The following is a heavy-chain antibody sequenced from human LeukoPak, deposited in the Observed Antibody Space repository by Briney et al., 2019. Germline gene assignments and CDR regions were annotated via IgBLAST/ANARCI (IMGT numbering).Heavy chain of an antibody. CDR1: GGSFSGYY. V-gene: IGHV4-34*01. Sequence: PSETLSLTCAVYGGSFSGYYWNWIRQPPGKGLEWIGEINHSGRTNYNPSLKSRVTISVDTSKKQFSLKLSSVTAADTAVYYCARDRSYYDSSGYFHPGWLDYWGQGTLVTVSS. J-gene: IGHJ4*02. CDR3: ARDRSYYDSSGYFHPGWLDY. D-gene: IGHD3-22*01. CDR2: INHSGRT.